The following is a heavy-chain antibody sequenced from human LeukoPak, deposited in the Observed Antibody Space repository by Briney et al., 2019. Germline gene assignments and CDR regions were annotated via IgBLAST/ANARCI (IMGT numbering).Heavy chain of an antibody. Sequence: CSVTVSCKASGGTFSSYAISWVRQAPGQGLEWMGRIIPILGIANYAQKFQGRVTITADKSTSTAYMELSSLRSEDTAVYYCAGSSYCSGGSCYSDYWGQGTMVTVSS. CDR1: GGTFSSYA. CDR3: AGSSYCSGGSCYSDY. V-gene: IGHV1-69*04. D-gene: IGHD2-15*01. CDR2: IIPILGIA. J-gene: IGHJ4*02.